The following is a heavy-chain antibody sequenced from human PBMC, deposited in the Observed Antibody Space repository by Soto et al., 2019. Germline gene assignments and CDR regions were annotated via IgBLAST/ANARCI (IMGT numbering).Heavy chain of an antibody. V-gene: IGHV5-51*01. D-gene: IGHD6-13*01. CDR3: ARDTRRQLVLYYYYYYGMDV. CDR2: IYPGDSDT. CDR1: GYSFNSYW. J-gene: IGHJ6*02. Sequence: GAPPKISCKGSGYSFNSYWLSWVRQMHGKGLEWMGIIYPGDSDTRYSPSFQGQVTISADKSISTAYLQWSSLKASDTAVYYCARDTRRQLVLYYYYYYGMDVWGQGTTVTV.